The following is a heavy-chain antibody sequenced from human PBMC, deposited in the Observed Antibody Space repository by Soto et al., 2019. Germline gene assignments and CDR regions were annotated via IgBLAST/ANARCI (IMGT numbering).Heavy chain of an antibody. CDR1: GFTFSRHA. J-gene: IGHJ4*02. D-gene: IGHD6-13*01. CDR2: LSDSGGSI. Sequence: EVHLLESGGGLVQPGGSLRLSCTASGFTFSRHAMTWVRQAPGKGLEWVSGLSDSGGSIYYADSVKGRFTISRDNSMNTLYLQMNTLRAEDTAIYYCAKVSSSWYAGFFDLWGQGTLVTVSS. V-gene: IGHV3-23*01. CDR3: AKVSSSWYAGFFDL.